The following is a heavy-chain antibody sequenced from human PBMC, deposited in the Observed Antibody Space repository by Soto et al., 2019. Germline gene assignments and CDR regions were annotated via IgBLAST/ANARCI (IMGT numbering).Heavy chain of an antibody. J-gene: IGHJ6*02. CDR2: IWYDGSNK. V-gene: IGHV3-33*01. Sequence: PGGSLRLSCAASGFTFSSYGMHWVRQAPGKGLEWVAVIWYDGSNKYYADSVKGRFTISRDNSKNTLYLQMNSLRAEDTAVYYCARGYSSSPPNYYYYGMDVWGQGTTVTVSS. CDR3: ARGYSSSPPNYYYYGMDV. D-gene: IGHD6-6*01. CDR1: GFTFSSYG.